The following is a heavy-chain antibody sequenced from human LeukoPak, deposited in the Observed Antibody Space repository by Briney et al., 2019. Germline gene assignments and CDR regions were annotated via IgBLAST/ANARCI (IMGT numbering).Heavy chain of an antibody. Sequence: GGSLRLSCAASGFTFSSYAMSWVRQAPGKGLDWVSAISGSGGSTYYAASVKGRFTISRDNSKNTLYLQMNSLRAEDTAVYYCAKERGYYFGFDYWGQGTLVTVSS. CDR3: AKERGYYFGFDY. D-gene: IGHD3-22*01. CDR1: GFTFSSYA. J-gene: IGHJ4*02. CDR2: ISGSGGST. V-gene: IGHV3-23*01.